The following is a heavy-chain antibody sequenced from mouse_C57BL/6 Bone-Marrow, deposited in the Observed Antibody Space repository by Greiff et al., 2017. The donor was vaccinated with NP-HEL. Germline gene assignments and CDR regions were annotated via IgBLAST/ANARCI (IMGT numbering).Heavy chain of an antibody. CDR2: INRDGGST. V-gene: IGHV5-2*01. J-gene: IGHJ1*03. CDR3: ARHYYGSSYLYWYFDV. CDR1: EYEFPSHD. Sequence: DVHLVESGGGLVQPGESLKLSCESNEYEFPSHDMSWVRKTPGKRLELVAAINRDGGSTYYPDTMERRFIISRDKTKKTLYLQMSSLRSEDTTLYYGARHYYGSSYLYWYFDVWGTGTTVTVAS. D-gene: IGHD1-1*01.